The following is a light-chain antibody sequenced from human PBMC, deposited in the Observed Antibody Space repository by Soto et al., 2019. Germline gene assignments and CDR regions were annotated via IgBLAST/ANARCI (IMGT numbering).Light chain of an antibody. Sequence: QSVLTQPASVSGSPGQSITISCTGTSSDVGVYNYVSWYQHHPGKAPKLMIYDVSNRPSGVSNRFSGSKSGNTAPLIISGLQAEDEADYYCSSYTSSSTLSTYVFGTGTKVTVL. CDR1: SSDVGVYNY. J-gene: IGLJ1*01. CDR2: DVS. V-gene: IGLV2-14*03. CDR3: SSYTSSSTLSTYV.